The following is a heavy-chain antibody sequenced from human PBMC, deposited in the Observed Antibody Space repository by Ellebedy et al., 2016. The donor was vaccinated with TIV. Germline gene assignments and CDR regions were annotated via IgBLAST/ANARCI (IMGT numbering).Heavy chain of an antibody. J-gene: IGHJ4*02. D-gene: IGHD3-22*01. Sequence: GSLRLXXAVYGGSFSGYYWSWIRQPPGKGLEWIGEINHSGSTNYNPSLKSRVTISVDTSKNQFSLKLSSVTAADTAVYYCARKVVTFYYDSSGSGFDYWGQGTLVTVSS. CDR3: ARKVVTFYYDSSGSGFDY. CDR2: INHSGST. CDR1: GGSFSGYY. V-gene: IGHV4-34*01.